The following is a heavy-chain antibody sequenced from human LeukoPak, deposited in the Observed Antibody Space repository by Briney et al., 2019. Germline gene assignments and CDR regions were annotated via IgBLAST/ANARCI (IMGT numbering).Heavy chain of an antibody. CDR1: GFAFSNYV. D-gene: IGHD1-26*01. CDR2: IWYDGSNK. CDR3: ARGEDSGKSGFDY. V-gene: IGHV3-33*01. Sequence: GGSLSLSRAASGFAFSNYVMHWVRQAPGKGLEWVAVIWYDGSNKYYADSVQGRFTISRDNSKNTLDLHMNGPGAEDAAVYYCARGEDSGKSGFDYWGRGTLVTVSS. J-gene: IGHJ4*02.